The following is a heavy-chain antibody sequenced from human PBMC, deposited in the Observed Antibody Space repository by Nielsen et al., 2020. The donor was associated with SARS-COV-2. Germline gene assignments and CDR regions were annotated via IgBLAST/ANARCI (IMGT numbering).Heavy chain of an antibody. Sequence: SLKISCAASGFTFDDYAMHWVRQAPGKGLEWVSGISWNSGGIGYADSVKGRFTISRDNAKNSLYLQMNSLRAEDTAVYYCARGGKRFDSSGYFSPDYWGQGTLVTVSS. CDR3: ARGGKRFDSSGYFSPDY. J-gene: IGHJ4*02. CDR2: ISWNSGGI. D-gene: IGHD3-22*01. V-gene: IGHV3-9*01. CDR1: GFTFDDYA.